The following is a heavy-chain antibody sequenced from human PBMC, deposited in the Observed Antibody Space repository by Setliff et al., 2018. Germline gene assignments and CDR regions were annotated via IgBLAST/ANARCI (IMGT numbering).Heavy chain of an antibody. CDR1: GGSFSDHL. D-gene: IGHD3-10*01. V-gene: IGHV4-34*01. Sequence: LSLTCTVYGGSFSDHLWSWIRQPPGKGLEWIGEINHSGSTNYNPSLKSRVTISVDASKNQFSLKPTSVTAADTAVYFCARVPHIWFGDLVTFDDAFDVWGQGTMVTVSS. J-gene: IGHJ3*01. CDR2: INHSGST. CDR3: ARVPHIWFGDLVTFDDAFDV.